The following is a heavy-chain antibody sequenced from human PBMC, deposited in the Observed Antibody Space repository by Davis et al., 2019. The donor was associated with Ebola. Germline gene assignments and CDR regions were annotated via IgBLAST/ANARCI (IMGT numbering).Heavy chain of an antibody. V-gene: IGHV4-34*01. Sequence: SETLSLTCAVYGGSFSGYYWSWIRQPPGKGLEWIGEINHSGSTNYNPSLKSRVTISVDTSKNQFSLKLSSVTAADTAVYYCARYLTGYYPNDYWGQGTLVTVSS. D-gene: IGHD3-9*01. CDR1: GGSFSGYY. CDR3: ARYLTGYYPNDY. CDR2: INHSGST. J-gene: IGHJ4*02.